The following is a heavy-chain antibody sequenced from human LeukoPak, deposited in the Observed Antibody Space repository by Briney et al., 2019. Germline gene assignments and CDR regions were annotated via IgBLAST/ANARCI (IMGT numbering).Heavy chain of an antibody. V-gene: IGHV3-48*01. CDR2: ISSSSSAI. CDR1: GFTFSSYR. D-gene: IGHD5-24*01. Sequence: GGSLRLSCAASGFTFSSYRMNWVRQAPGEGLEWISYISSSSSAIYYADSVKGRFTISRDNGQNSLYLQMNSLRAEDTAVYYCAKSRDAYNLFDSWGQGTLVTVSS. J-gene: IGHJ4*02. CDR3: AKSRDAYNLFDS.